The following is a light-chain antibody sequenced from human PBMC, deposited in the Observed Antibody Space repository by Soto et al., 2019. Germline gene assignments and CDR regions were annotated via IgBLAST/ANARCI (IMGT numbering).Light chain of an antibody. Sequence: EIQTTQSPCSVSASVGDRVTITCRASQGISTWLAWYQQKAGKAPNLLIYGASNLHSGVPSRFSGSGSGTNFTLTISSLQPEDFATYYCQQANSFPITFGQGTRLEIK. CDR1: QGISTW. J-gene: IGKJ5*01. V-gene: IGKV1-12*01. CDR3: QQANSFPIT. CDR2: GAS.